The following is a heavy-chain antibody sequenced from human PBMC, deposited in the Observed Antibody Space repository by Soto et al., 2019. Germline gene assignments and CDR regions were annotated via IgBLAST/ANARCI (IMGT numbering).Heavy chain of an antibody. CDR2: IYPGDSDI. V-gene: IGHV5-51*01. CDR1: AYSFTRYW. D-gene: IGHD3-22*01. Sequence: GESLKISCKGSAYSFTRYWIGWVRQMPGKGLEWMGMIYPGDSDIRYSPSFQGQVTISADKSISTAYLQWSSLKASDTAMYYCAIIGIVVVPYYGMDVWGQGTTVTVSS. J-gene: IGHJ6*02. CDR3: AIIGIVVVPYYGMDV.